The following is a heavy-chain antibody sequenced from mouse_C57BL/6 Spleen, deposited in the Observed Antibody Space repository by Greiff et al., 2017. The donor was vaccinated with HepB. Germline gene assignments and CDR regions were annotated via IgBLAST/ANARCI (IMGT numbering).Heavy chain of an antibody. CDR3: ARGDSSGYGYFDY. D-gene: IGHD3-2*02. CDR2: ISSGSSTI. Sequence: VQLKESGGGLVKPGGSLKLSCAASGFTFSDYGMHWVRQAPEKGLEWVAYISSGSSTIYYADTVKGRFTISRDNAKNTLFLQMTSLRSEDTAMYYCARGDSSGYGYFDYWGQGTTLTVSS. V-gene: IGHV5-17*01. CDR1: GFTFSDYG. J-gene: IGHJ2*01.